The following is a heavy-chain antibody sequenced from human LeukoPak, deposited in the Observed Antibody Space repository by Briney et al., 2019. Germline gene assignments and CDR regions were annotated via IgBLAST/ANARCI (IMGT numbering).Heavy chain of an antibody. CDR2: GSESGGT. D-gene: IGHD6-19*01. J-gene: IGHJ5*02. CDR3: ARRVAGTGGWFDP. CDR1: GGSLNGHY. V-gene: IGHV4-34*01. Sequence: PSETLSLTCAVYGGSLNGHYWSWIRQPPGKGLEWIGEGSESGGTKFNPSLKSRVTISADTSKNQFSLKLSSVTAADTAVYYCARRVAGTGGWFDPWGQGTLVTVSS.